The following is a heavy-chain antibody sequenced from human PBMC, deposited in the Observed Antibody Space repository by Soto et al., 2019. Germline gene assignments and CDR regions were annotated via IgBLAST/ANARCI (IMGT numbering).Heavy chain of an antibody. J-gene: IGHJ4*02. CDR2: IYDSGST. CDR3: ARERGYRYGDFDY. D-gene: IGHD5-18*01. Sequence: SETLSLTCTVSGGSVSSGSYSWSWIRQPPGKGLEWIGYIYDSGSTNYNPSLKSRVTISVDTSKNQFSLKLSSVTDADTAVYYRARERGYRYGDFDYWGQGTLVT. CDR1: GGSVSSGSYS. V-gene: IGHV4-61*01.